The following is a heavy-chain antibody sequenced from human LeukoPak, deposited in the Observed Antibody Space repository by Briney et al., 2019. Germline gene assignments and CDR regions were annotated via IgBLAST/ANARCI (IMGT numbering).Heavy chain of an antibody. D-gene: IGHD3-22*01. CDR1: GFTVSSNY. J-gene: IGHJ6*02. CDR2: IYSGGST. V-gene: IGHV3-53*01. Sequence: GGSLRLSCAASGFTVSSNYMSWVRQAPGKGLEWVSVIYSGGSTYYADSVKGRFTISRDNSKNTLYLQMSSLRAEDTAVYYCARDRTRTYYYDSSGLNGMDVWGQGTTVTVSS. CDR3: ARDRTRTYYYDSSGLNGMDV.